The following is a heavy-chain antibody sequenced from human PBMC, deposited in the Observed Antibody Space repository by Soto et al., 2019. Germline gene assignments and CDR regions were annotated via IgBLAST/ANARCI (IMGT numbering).Heavy chain of an antibody. CDR2: IVVGSGNT. Sequence: SVKVSCKASGFTFTSSAVQWVRQARGQRLEWIGWIVVGSGNTNYAQKFQERVTITRDMSTSTAYMELSSLRSEDTAVYYCAARGPTYYYDSSGYWRGNYYYYYGMDVWGQGTTVTVSS. CDR1: GFTFTSSA. D-gene: IGHD3-22*01. CDR3: AARGPTYYYDSSGYWRGNYYYYYGMDV. V-gene: IGHV1-58*01. J-gene: IGHJ6*02.